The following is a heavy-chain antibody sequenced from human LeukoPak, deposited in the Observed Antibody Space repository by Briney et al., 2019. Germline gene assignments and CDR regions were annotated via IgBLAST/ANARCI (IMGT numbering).Heavy chain of an antibody. J-gene: IGHJ4*02. Sequence: GGSLRLSCAASGFTFSSYAMSWVRQAPGKGLEWVSAISGSGGSTYYADSVKGRFTISRDNSKNTLYLQMNSLRAEDTAVYYCARNGYYDSSGYAGYWGQGTLVTVSS. CDR2: ISGSGGST. CDR1: GFTFSSYA. CDR3: ARNGYYDSSGYAGY. V-gene: IGHV3-23*01. D-gene: IGHD3-22*01.